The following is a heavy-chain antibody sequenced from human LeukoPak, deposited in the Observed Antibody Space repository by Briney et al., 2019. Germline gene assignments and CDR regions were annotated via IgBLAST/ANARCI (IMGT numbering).Heavy chain of an antibody. V-gene: IGHV4-38-2*02. Sequence: PSETLSLTCTVSGYSISSGYYWGWIRQPPEKVLEWIGSIYYSGSTYYNPSLKSRFTISVDTSKNQFSLKLSSVTAADTAVYYCARDNVDTAMVDYWGQGPLVPVSS. CDR2: IYYSGST. CDR3: ARDNVDTAMVDY. D-gene: IGHD5-18*01. CDR1: GYSISSGYY. J-gene: IGHJ4*02.